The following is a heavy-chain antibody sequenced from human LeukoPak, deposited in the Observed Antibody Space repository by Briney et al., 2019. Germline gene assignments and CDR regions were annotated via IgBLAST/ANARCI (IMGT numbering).Heavy chain of an antibody. CDR3: ARTFYGSGSEGWFDP. CDR2: IDWDDDK. V-gene: IGHV2-70*11. J-gene: IGHJ5*02. Sequence: TLSLTCTVSGGSISSGDYYWSWIRQPPGKALEWLARIDWDDDKYYSTSLKTRLTISKDTSKNQVVLTMTNMDPVDTATYYCARTFYGSGSEGWFDPWGQGTLVTVSS. CDR1: GGSISSGDYY. D-gene: IGHD3-10*01.